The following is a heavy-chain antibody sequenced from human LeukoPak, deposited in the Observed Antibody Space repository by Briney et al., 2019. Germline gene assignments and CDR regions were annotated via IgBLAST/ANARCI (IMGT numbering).Heavy chain of an antibody. CDR1: GFTFSSYY. CDR3: ARDPAGYCSSTSCFGYLDY. D-gene: IGHD2-2*01. J-gene: IGHJ4*02. CDR2: IKHDGSEK. Sequence: GGSLRLSCAASGFTFSSYYMSWVRQAPGKGLEWVAIIKHDGSEKYYEDSVKGRITITRDNAKTTLYLQMNSLGAEDTAVDYCARDPAGYCSSTSCFGYLDYWGQGTLVTVSS. V-gene: IGHV3-7*03.